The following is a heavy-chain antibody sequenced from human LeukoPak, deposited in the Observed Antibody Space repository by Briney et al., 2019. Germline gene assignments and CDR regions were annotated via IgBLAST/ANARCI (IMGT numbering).Heavy chain of an antibody. CDR3: ATGGYCTGGSCYKGFNH. Sequence: PGGSLRLSCAASGFPFSTYWMFWVRQAPGKGLVWVSRINGDGSSTTYADSVKGRFTISRDNAENTLYLQMNSLRAEDTAVYYCATGGYCTGGSCYKGFNHWDQGTLVTVSS. CDR2: INGDGSST. V-gene: IGHV3-74*01. J-gene: IGHJ4*02. D-gene: IGHD2-15*01. CDR1: GFPFSTYW.